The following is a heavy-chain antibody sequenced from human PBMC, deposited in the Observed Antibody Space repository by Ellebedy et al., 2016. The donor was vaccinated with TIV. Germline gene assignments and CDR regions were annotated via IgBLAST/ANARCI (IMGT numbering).Heavy chain of an antibody. J-gene: IGHJ4*02. CDR3: ATGPPKWEVPLDLDS. Sequence: ASVKVSCKAYGGTLRSYGISWVRQAPGLGLEWMGRIIPIVEITIYAQRFQDRVTISEDNFTNTVYMEMSSLRSEDTAMYYCATGPPKWEVPLDLDSWGQGTLVTVSS. D-gene: IGHD1-26*01. V-gene: IGHV1-69*04. CDR1: GGTLRSYG. CDR2: IIPIVEIT.